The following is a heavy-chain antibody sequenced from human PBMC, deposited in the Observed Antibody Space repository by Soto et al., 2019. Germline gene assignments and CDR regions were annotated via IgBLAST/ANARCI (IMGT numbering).Heavy chain of an antibody. V-gene: IGHV4-59*01. D-gene: IGHD2-15*01. CDR1: GGSISSYY. J-gene: IGHJ4*02. CDR2: IYYSGST. Sequence: SETLSLTCTVSGGSISSYYWSWIRQPPGKGLEWIGYIYYSGSTNYNPSLKSRVTISVDPSKNQFSLKLSSVTAADTAVYYCAGVFRLGSGSFDYWDQGTRVTVYS. CDR3: AGVFRLGSGSFDY.